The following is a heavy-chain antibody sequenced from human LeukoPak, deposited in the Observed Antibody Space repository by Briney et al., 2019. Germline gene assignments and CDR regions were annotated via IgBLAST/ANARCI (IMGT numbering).Heavy chain of an antibody. V-gene: IGHV4-4*07. CDR1: GGSISSYY. CDR3: ARDEYSYGGRAHPYFFDS. Sequence: SETLSLTCTVSGGSISSYYWSWIRQPAGKGLDWIGRIYTSGSTNYNPSLKSRVTMSVDTSKKQFSLRLSSVTAADAAVYYCARDEYSYGGRAHPYFFDSWGQGTLVTVSS. D-gene: IGHD5-18*01. CDR2: IYTSGST. J-gene: IGHJ4*02.